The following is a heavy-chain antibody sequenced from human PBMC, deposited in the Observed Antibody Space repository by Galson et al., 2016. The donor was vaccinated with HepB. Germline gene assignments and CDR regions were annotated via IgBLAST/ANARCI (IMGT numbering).Heavy chain of an antibody. CDR3: ARASRLDRDRVNWFDP. D-gene: IGHD3/OR15-3a*01. CDR2: IIPIFNRP. CDR1: GGTFSSDA. J-gene: IGHJ5*02. V-gene: IGHV1-69*13. Sequence: SVKVSCKASGGTFSSDAISWVRQAPGQGLEWMGGIIPIFNRPHYAQKFQGRLTISAEESTSTGYMELNSLTSDDTAVYYCARASRLDRDRVNWFDPWGQGTLVTVSS.